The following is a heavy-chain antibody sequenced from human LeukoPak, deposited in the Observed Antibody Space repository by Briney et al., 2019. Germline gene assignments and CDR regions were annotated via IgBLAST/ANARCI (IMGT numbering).Heavy chain of an antibody. V-gene: IGHV3-21*01. CDR3: ARDQLVQGYYYYYGMDV. CDR2: ISSSSSYI. D-gene: IGHD6-13*01. CDR1: GFTFSSYA. Sequence: GSLRLSCAASGFTFSSYAMSWVRQAPGKGLEWVSSISSSSSYIYYADSVKGRFTISRDNAKNSLYLQMNSLRAEDTAVYYCARDQLVQGYYYYYGMDVWGQGTLVTVSS. J-gene: IGHJ6*02.